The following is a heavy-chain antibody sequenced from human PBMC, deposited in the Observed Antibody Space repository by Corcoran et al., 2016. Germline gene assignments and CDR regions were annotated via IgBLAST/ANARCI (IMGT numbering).Heavy chain of an antibody. Sequence: EVQLVQSGAEVKKPGESLKISCKGSGYNFPIYWIAWVRQMPGKGLEGMGIIYPGDSETKYSPSFQGPVTNSVDKSLNTAYLLWTSLRASDTAMYYCARPTKDSTGLPFDIWGQGTMVTVSS. CDR3: ARPTKDSTGLPFDI. D-gene: IGHD6-19*01. V-gene: IGHV5-51*01. J-gene: IGHJ3*02. CDR2: IYPGDSET. CDR1: GYNFPIYW.